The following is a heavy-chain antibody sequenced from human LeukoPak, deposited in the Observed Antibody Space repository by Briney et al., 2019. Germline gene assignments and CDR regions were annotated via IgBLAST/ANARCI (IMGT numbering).Heavy chain of an antibody. CDR2: IYYIGST. CDR3: ASKSSDHGELRFDY. Sequence: SETLSLTCTISGGSTNTYYWSWIRQPPGKGLEWIGYIYYIGSTNYSPSLKSRATISVDTSKNQFSLKLSSVTAADTAVYYCASKSSDHGELRFDYWGQGALVTVSS. J-gene: IGHJ4*02. D-gene: IGHD4-17*01. CDR1: GGSTNTYY. V-gene: IGHV4-59*01.